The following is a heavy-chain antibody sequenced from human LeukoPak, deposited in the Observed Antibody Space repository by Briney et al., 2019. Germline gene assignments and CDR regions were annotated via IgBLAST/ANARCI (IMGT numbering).Heavy chain of an antibody. D-gene: IGHD2-15*01. J-gene: IGHJ4*02. CDR3: ARGVDCSGGSCYFDQ. CDR1: GFTFSSYA. CDR2: ISGSGGST. V-gene: IGHV3-23*01. Sequence: PGGSLRLSCAASGFTFSSYAMSWVRQAPGKGLEWVSAISGSGGSTYYADSVKGRFTISRDNSKNTLYLQMNSLRAEDTAVYYCARGVDCSGGSCYFDQWGQGTQVTVSS.